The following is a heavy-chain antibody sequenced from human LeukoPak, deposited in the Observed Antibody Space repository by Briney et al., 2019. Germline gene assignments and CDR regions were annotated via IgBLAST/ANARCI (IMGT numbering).Heavy chain of an antibody. Sequence: SETLSLTCTVSGVSISNGGYYWSWVRQHPGKGLEWIVSIFGSGSTYYNPSLKSLLTISVDTSKNLFSLKLTSVIAAATAVYYCARDFTGGTFDSWGQGTMVSVSS. CDR1: GVSISNGGYY. D-gene: IGHD3-16*01. CDR2: IFGSGST. V-gene: IGHV4-31*01. J-gene: IGHJ3*02. CDR3: ARDFTGGTFDS.